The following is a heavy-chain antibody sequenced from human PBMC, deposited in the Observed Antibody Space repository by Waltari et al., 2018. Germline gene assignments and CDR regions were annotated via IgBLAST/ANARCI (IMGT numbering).Heavy chain of an antibody. V-gene: IGHV3-64*01. CDR3: ARESGAFDI. Sequence: EVQLVESGGGLVQPGGSLRLSCAASGFTSSSYAMHWVRQAPGKGLEYVSAISSNGGSTYYANSVKGRFTISRDNSKNTLYLQMGSLRAEDMAVYYCARESGAFDIWGQGTMVTVSS. J-gene: IGHJ3*02. CDR2: ISSNGGST. CDR1: GFTSSSYA.